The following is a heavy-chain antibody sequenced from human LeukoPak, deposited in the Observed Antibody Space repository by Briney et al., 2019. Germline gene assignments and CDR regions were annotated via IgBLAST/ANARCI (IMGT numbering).Heavy chain of an antibody. V-gene: IGHV4-34*01. D-gene: IGHD3-22*01. CDR2: INHSGST. CDR3: AVLYYYDSSGYSHFDY. Sequence: SETLSLTCAVYGGSFSGYYWSWIRQPPGKGLEWIGEINHSGSTNYNPSLKSRVTISVDTSKNQFSLKLSSVTAADTAMYYCAVLYYYDSSGYSHFDYWGQGTLVTVSS. J-gene: IGHJ4*02. CDR1: GGSFSGYY.